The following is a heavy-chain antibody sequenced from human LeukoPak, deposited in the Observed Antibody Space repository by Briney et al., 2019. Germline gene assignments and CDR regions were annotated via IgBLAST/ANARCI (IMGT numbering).Heavy chain of an antibody. CDR1: GVTFSSYA. V-gene: IGHV1-69*05. D-gene: IGHD6-13*01. CDR3: ARTGIAAYDYMDV. J-gene: IGHJ6*03. Sequence: ASVKVSCTASGVTFSSYAISWVRQAPGQGLEWMGGIIPIFGTANYAQKFQGRVTITTDESKSTAYMELSSLRSEDTAVYYCARTGIAAYDYMDVWGKGTTVTVSS. CDR2: IIPIFGTA.